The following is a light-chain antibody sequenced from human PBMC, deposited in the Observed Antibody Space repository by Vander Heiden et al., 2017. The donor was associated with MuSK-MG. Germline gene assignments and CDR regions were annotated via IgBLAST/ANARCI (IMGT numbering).Light chain of an antibody. V-gene: IGKV3-20*01. CDR1: QRVITNY. J-gene: IGKJ5*01. Sequence: EIVLTQSPGTLSLSPGERATLSCRASQRVITNYLAWYQQKPGQAPRLLIYGASSRATGIPDRLSGSGSGTDFTLTISRLEPEDFAVFYCQQYGRSPRTFGQGTRLEIK. CDR3: QQYGRSPRT. CDR2: GAS.